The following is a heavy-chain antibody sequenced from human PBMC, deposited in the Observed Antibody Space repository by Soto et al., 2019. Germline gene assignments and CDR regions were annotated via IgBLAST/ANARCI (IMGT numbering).Heavy chain of an antibody. CDR3: AKDREAAAGGNWFDP. CDR1: GFTFSSYA. D-gene: IGHD6-13*01. V-gene: IGHV3-23*01. J-gene: IGHJ5*02. CDR2: ISGSGGST. Sequence: EVQLLESGGGLVQPGGSLRLSCAASGFTFSSYAMSWVRQAPGKGLEWDSAISGSGGSTYYADSVKGRFTISRDNSKTTLYLQMNSLRAEDTAVYYCAKDREAAAGGNWFDPWGQGTLVTVSS.